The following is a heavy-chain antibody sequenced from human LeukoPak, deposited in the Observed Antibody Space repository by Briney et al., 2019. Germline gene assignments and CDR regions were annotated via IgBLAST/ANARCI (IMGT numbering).Heavy chain of an antibody. CDR3: ARDLPIAATGDDAFDI. CDR1: GGSISSYY. Sequence: SETLSLTCTVSGGSISSYYWSGIRQPPGKGLEWIGYIYYSGSTNYNPSLKSRVTISGDTSKSQFSLKLSSVTAAATAVYSCARDLPIAATGDDAFDIWGQGTMVTVSS. CDR2: IYYSGST. V-gene: IGHV4-59*01. D-gene: IGHD6-13*01. J-gene: IGHJ3*02.